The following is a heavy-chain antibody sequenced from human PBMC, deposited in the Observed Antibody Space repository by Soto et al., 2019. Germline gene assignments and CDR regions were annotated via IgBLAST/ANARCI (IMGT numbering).Heavy chain of an antibody. CDR2: INHSGST. CDR1: GGSFSGYY. CDR3: ARRPIIAAAVYFDY. D-gene: IGHD6-13*01. V-gene: IGHV4-34*01. J-gene: IGHJ4*02. Sequence: SETLSLTCAVYGGSFSGYYWSWIRQPPGKGLEWIGEINHSGSTNYNPSLKSRVTISVDTSKNQFSLKLSSVTAADTAVYYCARRPIIAAAVYFDYWGQGTLVTVSS.